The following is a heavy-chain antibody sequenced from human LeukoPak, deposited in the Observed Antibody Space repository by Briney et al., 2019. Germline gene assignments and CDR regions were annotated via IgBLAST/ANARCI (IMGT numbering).Heavy chain of an antibody. CDR3: ARYGVTTAGAFIDY. Sequence: SQTLSLTCTVSGGSISSGSYYWSWIRQPAGKGLEWIGRTYTSGSTNYNPSLKSRVTISVDTSKNQFSLKLSSVTAADTAVYYCARYGVTTAGAFIDYWGQGTLVTVSS. CDR1: GGSISSGSYY. J-gene: IGHJ4*02. V-gene: IGHV4-61*02. D-gene: IGHD4-17*01. CDR2: TYTSGST.